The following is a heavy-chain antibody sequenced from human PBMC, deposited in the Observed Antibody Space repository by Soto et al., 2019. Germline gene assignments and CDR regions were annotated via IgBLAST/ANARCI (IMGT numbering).Heavy chain of an antibody. V-gene: IGHV3-30-3*01. CDR1: GLTFDIFA. D-gene: IGHD3-9*01. Sequence: QVQLVESGGGVVQPGMSPRLSCAASGLTFDIFAMHWVRQAPGKGLEWVAVISFDGSSAHYADSVEGRFTISRDNSKSTVYLQMDSARPEDTAVNYCATGYATTWFQYGLDVWGQGTAVIVFS. CDR3: ATGYATTWFQYGLDV. CDR2: ISFDGSSA. J-gene: IGHJ6*02.